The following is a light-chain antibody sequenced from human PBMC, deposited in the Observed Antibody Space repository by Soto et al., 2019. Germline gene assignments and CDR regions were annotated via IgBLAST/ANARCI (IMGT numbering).Light chain of an antibody. J-gene: IGKJ5*01. CDR2: GAS. CDR1: QTVGTTY. CDR3: QQRGDWPPIT. V-gene: IGKV3-11*01. Sequence: EVVLAQSPGTLSLSPGERATLSCRASQTVGTTYLAWYQHKPGQAPRLLIYGASNRTTGIPARFSGSGSGTDFTLTISSLEPEDFAVYYCQQRGDWPPITFGQGTRLEI.